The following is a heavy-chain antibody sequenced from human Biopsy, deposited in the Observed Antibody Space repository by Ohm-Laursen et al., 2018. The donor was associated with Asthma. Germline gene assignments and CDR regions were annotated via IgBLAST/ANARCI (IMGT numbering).Heavy chain of an antibody. J-gene: IGHJ3*02. D-gene: IGHD4-23*01. V-gene: IGHV3-30*03. CDR2: ISYDGSNK. CDR1: GFSFSSYG. CDR3: ARGNHHLDYGGNSGAFDI. Sequence: SLRLSCAASGFSFSSYGMHWVRQAPGKGLEWVAVISYDGSNKYYADSVKGRFTISRDNSKNTLYLQMNSLRAEDTAVYYCARGNHHLDYGGNSGAFDIWGQGTMVTVAS.